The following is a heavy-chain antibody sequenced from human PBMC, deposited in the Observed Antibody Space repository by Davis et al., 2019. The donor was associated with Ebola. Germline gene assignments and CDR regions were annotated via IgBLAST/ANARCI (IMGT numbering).Heavy chain of an antibody. D-gene: IGHD4-17*01. CDR3: ARGRHGDYGGNWFDP. Sequence: ASVKVSCKASGYTFTGYYIHWVRQAPGQGLEWMGWINPNNGGTNSAQKFQGRVTLTRDTSISTAYMELSRLRSDDTAVYYCARGRHGDYGGNWFDPWGQGTLVTVSS. CDR2: INPNNGGT. CDR1: GYTFTGYY. V-gene: IGHV1-2*02. J-gene: IGHJ5*02.